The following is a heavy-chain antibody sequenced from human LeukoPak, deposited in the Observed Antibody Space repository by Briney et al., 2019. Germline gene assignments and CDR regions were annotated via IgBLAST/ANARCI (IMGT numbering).Heavy chain of an antibody. CDR1: GGSFSGYY. CDR2: INHSGST. J-gene: IGHJ4*02. Sequence: SETLSLTCAVYGGSFSGYYWSWICQPPGKGLEWIGEINHSGSTNYNPSLKSRVTISVDTSKNQFSLKLSSVTAADTAVYYCVLMEDFDYWGQGTLVTVSS. CDR3: VLMEDFDY. V-gene: IGHV4-34*01. D-gene: IGHD2-8*01.